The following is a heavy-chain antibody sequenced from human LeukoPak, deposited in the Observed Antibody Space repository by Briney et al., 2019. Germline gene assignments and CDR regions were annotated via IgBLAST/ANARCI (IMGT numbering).Heavy chain of an antibody. CDR1: GYTFTGYY. CDR3: ARPPREYYYGSGNWFDP. Sequence: ASVKVSCKASGYTFTGYYMHWVRQAPGQGLEWMGWINPNSGGTNYAQRFQGRVTMTRDTSISTAYMELSRLRSDDTAVYYCARPPREYYYGSGNWFDPWGQGTLVTVSS. CDR2: INPNSGGT. J-gene: IGHJ5*02. D-gene: IGHD3-10*01. V-gene: IGHV1-2*02.